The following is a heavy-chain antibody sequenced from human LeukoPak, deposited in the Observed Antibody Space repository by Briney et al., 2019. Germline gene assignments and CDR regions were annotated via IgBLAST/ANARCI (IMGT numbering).Heavy chain of an antibody. CDR2: IYTSGST. CDR3: ASLGSNDY. CDR1: GASISSGEYY. Sequence: SETLSLTCTVSGASISSGEYYWSWIRQPAGKGLEWIGRIYTSGSTNYNPSLKSRVTISADTSKNQFSLQLTSVTAADTAVYYCASLGSNDYWGQGTLVTVSS. V-gene: IGHV4-61*02. D-gene: IGHD2-15*01. J-gene: IGHJ4*02.